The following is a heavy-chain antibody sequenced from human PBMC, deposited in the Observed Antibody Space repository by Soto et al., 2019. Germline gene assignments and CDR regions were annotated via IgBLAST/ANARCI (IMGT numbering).Heavy chain of an antibody. CDR2: MNPNSGNT. D-gene: IGHD3-3*01. CDR1: GYTFTSYD. CDR3: ARGRSVVYDFWSGPKDAFDI. V-gene: IGHV1-8*01. J-gene: IGHJ3*02. Sequence: GASVKVSCKAPGYTFTSYDINWVRQATGQGLEWMGWMNPNSGNTGYAQKFQGRVTMTRNTSISTAYMELSSLRSEDTAVYYCARGRSVVYDFWSGPKDAFDIWGQGTMVTVSS.